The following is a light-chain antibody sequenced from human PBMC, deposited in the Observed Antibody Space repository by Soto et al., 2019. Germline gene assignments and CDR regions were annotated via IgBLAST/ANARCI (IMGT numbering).Light chain of an antibody. J-gene: IGKJ5*01. CDR2: VAS. CDR3: QQSSGTPIT. CDR1: QSISRY. Sequence: SRMTQAPCSLSASVGDRVTITCRASQSISRYLNWYQQKPGKAPNLLIYVASSLQSEVPSRFSGSGSGTDFTLTITSLQPEDFATYYCQQSSGTPITFGQGRRLEIK. V-gene: IGKV1-39*01.